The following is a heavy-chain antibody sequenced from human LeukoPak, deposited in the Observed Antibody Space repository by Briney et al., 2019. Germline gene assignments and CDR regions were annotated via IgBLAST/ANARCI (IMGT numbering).Heavy chain of an antibody. Sequence: EASVKVSCKASGYTFTGYYMHWVRQAPGQGLEWMGWINPNSGGTNYAQKFQGRVTMTRDTSISTAYMELRSLRSDDTAVYYCARDRSSGYLVRDAFDIWGQGTMVTVSS. V-gene: IGHV1-2*02. J-gene: IGHJ3*02. CDR1: GYTFTGYY. D-gene: IGHD3-22*01. CDR3: ARDRSSGYLVRDAFDI. CDR2: INPNSGGT.